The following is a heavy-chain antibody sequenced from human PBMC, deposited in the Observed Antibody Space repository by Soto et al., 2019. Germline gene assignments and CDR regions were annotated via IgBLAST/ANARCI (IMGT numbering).Heavy chain of an antibody. J-gene: IGHJ2*01. D-gene: IGHD2-21*02. Sequence: EVQLVESGGGLVQPGGSLRLSCEASGFTFTMYWMKWVRQAPGKGLEWVADIKQGGSEKYYVDSVRGRFTISRDNAMNSPNLQMNSLRAEDTALYYCGRGGWGRYFDIWGRGSLVNVSS. CDR1: GFTFTMYW. CDR2: IKQGGSEK. CDR3: GRGGWGRYFDI. V-gene: IGHV3-7*05.